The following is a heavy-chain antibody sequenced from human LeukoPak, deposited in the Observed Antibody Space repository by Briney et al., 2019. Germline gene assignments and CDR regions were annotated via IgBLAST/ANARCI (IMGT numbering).Heavy chain of an antibody. V-gene: IGHV3-33*01. D-gene: IGHD2-15*01. CDR3: ARDLRWSHYWYFDL. CDR1: GFTFSSYG. J-gene: IGHJ2*01. CDR2: IWYDGSNK. Sequence: GGSLRLSCAASGFTFSSYGMHWVRQAPGKGLEWVAVIWYDGSNKYYADSVKGRFTISRDNSKNTLYLQMNILRTEDTAVYYCARDLRWSHYWYFDLWGRGTLVTVSS.